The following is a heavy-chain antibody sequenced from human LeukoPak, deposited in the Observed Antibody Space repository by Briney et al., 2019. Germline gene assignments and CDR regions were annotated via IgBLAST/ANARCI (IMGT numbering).Heavy chain of an antibody. D-gene: IGHD2-2*01. V-gene: IGHV1-69*13. J-gene: IGHJ5*02. Sequence: SVKVSCKASGGTFSSYAISWVRQAPGQGLEWMGGIIPIFGTANYAQKFQGRVTITADESTSTAYMELSSLRSEDTAVYYCARGKCSSTSCYSTNWFDPWGQGTLVTVSS. CDR3: ARGKCSSTSCYSTNWFDP. CDR1: GGTFSSYA. CDR2: IIPIFGTA.